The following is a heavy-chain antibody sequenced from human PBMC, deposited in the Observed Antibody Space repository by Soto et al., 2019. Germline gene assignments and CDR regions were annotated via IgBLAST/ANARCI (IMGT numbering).Heavy chain of an antibody. CDR3: ARISGWRIGGFGGAFDI. CDR1: AFTFSSYE. Sequence: HPGGSLRLSCAASAFTFSSYEMNWVRQAPGKGLEWISYISSSGSSIHYADSVKGRFTISRDNAKNSLYLQMNSLRAEDTAVYYCARISGWRIGGFGGAFDIWGQGTMVTVSS. CDR2: ISSSGSSI. J-gene: IGHJ3*02. D-gene: IGHD3-16*01. V-gene: IGHV3-48*03.